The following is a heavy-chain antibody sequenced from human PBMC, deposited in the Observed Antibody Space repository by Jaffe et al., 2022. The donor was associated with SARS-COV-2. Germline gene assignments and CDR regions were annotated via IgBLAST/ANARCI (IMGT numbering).Heavy chain of an antibody. J-gene: IGHJ4*02. CDR3: AREGGAGGFDY. V-gene: IGHV3-48*01. CDR1: GFTFSSYS. D-gene: IGHD1-26*01. CDR2: ISSSSSTI. Sequence: EVQLVESGGGLVQPGGSLRLSCAASGFTFSSYSMNWVRQAPGKGLEWVSYISSSSSTIYYADSVKGRFTISRDNAKNSLYLQMNSLRAEDTAVYYCAREGGAGGFDYWGQGTLVTVSS.